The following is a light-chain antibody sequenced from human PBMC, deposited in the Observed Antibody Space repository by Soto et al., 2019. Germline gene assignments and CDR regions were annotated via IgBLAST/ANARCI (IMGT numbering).Light chain of an antibody. CDR3: LQFNSYPLT. V-gene: IGKV1-13*02. CDR2: DAS. CDR1: QGISNS. Sequence: AIQLTQSPSPLSASVSDRVTITCRASQGISNSLVLYQQKPGQPPKLLIYDASSLQSGVPSSFTGSGSGTAFTLTISSLQPEDFASYYCLQFNSYPLTFGGGTKVEIK. J-gene: IGKJ4*01.